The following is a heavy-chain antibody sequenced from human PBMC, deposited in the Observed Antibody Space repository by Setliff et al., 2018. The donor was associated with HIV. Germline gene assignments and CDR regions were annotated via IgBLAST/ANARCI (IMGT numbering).Heavy chain of an antibody. J-gene: IGHJ5*02. CDR2: ISGSGGST. Sequence: PGGSLRLSCAASGLTFSSYAMSWVRQAPGKGLEWVSAISGSGGSTYYADSVKGRFTISRDVSKNSLFLQMNSLKTEDTAVYYCTRELAFGRVLAINWFDPWGQGTLVTVSS. D-gene: IGHD3-16*01. CDR1: GLTFSSYA. CDR3: TRELAFGRVLAINWFDP. V-gene: IGHV3-23*01.